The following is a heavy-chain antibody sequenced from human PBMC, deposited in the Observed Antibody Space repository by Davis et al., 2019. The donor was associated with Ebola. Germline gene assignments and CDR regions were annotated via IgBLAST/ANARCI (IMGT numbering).Heavy chain of an antibody. Sequence: SDPLSPTCTVPGGSIRSYYWSWIRQPPGKGLVWIGYIYYSGSTNYNPSLKSRVTISVDTSKNQFSLKLSSVTAADTAVYYCARVVGATTGGFDPWGQGTLVTVSS. V-gene: IGHV4-59*12. CDR3: ARVVGATTGGFDP. D-gene: IGHD1-26*01. CDR1: GGSIRSYY. CDR2: IYYSGST. J-gene: IGHJ5*02.